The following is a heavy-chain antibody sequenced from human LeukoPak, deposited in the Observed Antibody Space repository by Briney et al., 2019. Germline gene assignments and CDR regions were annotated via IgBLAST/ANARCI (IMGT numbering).Heavy chain of an antibody. CDR1: GGSISSYD. Sequence: PSETLSLTCTVSGGSISSYDWSWIRQPAGKGLEWIGRIYTRGSTNYNPSLKSRVSMSVDTSKKQFSLKLSSVTAADTAVYYCARGNSYYDSSDYFPWESFQHWGQGTLVTVSS. J-gene: IGHJ1*01. CDR3: ARGNSYYDSSDYFPWESFQH. D-gene: IGHD3-22*01. CDR2: IYTRGST. V-gene: IGHV4-4*07.